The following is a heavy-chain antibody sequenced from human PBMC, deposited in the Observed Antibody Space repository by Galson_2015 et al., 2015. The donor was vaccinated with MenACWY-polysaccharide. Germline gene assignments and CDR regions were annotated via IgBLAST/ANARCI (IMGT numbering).Heavy chain of an antibody. CDR3: ARDNWDDY. J-gene: IGHJ4*02. CDR1: GFTFSNYW. Sequence: SLRLSCEASGFTFSNYWMSWVRQAPGKGLEWVANIKQDGSAEYYVDSVRGRFTISRDTAKNSAYLQMSSLRAEDTAVYYCARDNWDDYWGQGTLVTVSS. CDR2: IKQDGSAE. V-gene: IGHV3-7*01. D-gene: IGHD1-20*01.